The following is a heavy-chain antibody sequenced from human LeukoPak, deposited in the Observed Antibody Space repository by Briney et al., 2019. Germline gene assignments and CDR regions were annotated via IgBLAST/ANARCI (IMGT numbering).Heavy chain of an antibody. CDR2: IIPILGIA. CDR3: ARVGVRRELLSYYYYGMDV. CDR1: GGTFSSYA. D-gene: IGHD1-26*01. Sequence: ASVKVSCKASGGTFSSYAISWVRQAPGQGLEWMGRIIPILGIANYAQKFQGRVTITADKSTSTAYMGLSSLRSEDTAVYYCARVGVRRELLSYYYYGMDVWGQGTTVTVSS. J-gene: IGHJ6*02. V-gene: IGHV1-69*04.